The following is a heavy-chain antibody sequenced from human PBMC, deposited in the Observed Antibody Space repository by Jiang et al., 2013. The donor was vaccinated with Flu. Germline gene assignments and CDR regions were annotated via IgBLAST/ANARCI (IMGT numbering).Heavy chain of an antibody. Sequence: VQSGSELKKLGASVRISCKASGYSFTTYSINWVRQAPGQGLEWMGWINPNTGSPVYAQAFTGRFVFSLDNSVSTAYLQITSLMPEDTAVYYCTRRSPTDFWGQGTLVTVSS. CDR1: GYSFTTYS. V-gene: IGHV7-4-1*02. D-gene: IGHD3-16*02. J-gene: IGHJ4*02. CDR3: TRRSPTDF. CDR2: INPNTGSP.